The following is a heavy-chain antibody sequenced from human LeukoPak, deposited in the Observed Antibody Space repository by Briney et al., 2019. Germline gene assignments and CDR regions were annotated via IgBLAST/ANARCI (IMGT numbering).Heavy chain of an antibody. CDR2: IYSGGYT. D-gene: IGHD3-22*01. J-gene: IGHJ6*02. Sequence: GGSLRLSCAASGFTVNNNYMSWVRQAPGRGLEWVSVIYSGGYTYYAGSVKGRFTISRDNSKNTLYLQMNSLRAEDTAVYYCARDKSITMIVVVTVYYYYGMDVWGQGTTVTVSS. CDR3: ARDKSITMIVVVTVYYYYGMDV. V-gene: IGHV3-53*05. CDR1: GFTVNNNY.